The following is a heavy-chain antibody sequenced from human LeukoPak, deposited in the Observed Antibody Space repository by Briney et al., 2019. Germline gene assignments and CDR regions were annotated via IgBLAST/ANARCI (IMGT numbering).Heavy chain of an antibody. V-gene: IGHV3-23*01. Sequence: GGSLRLSCAASGFTFSSYGMSWVRQAPGKGLEWVSTISNSDGSTYYADSVKGRFSISRDNSENTLYLQMNSLRAEDTAVYYCAELGITMIGGVWGKGTTVTISS. CDR1: GFTFSSYG. CDR2: ISNSDGST. D-gene: IGHD3-10*02. CDR3: AELGITMIGGV. J-gene: IGHJ6*04.